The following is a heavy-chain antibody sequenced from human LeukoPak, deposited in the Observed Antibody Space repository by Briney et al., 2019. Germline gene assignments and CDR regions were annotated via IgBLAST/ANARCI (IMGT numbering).Heavy chain of an antibody. CDR3: ASLGGYQNGNFDF. CDR2: IHYSGST. Sequence: SETLSLTCAVYGGSFSGYYWSWIRQPPGKGLEWIGSIHYSGSTDYNPSLKSRVTISIDTSKNQFSLRLSSVTAADTAVYYCASLGGYQNGNFDFWGQGTLVTVSS. CDR1: GGSFSGYY. J-gene: IGHJ4*02. V-gene: IGHV4-34*01. D-gene: IGHD3-16*01.